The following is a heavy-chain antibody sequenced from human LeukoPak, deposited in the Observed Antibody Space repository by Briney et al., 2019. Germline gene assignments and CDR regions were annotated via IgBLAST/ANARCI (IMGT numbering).Heavy chain of an antibody. CDR3: ARHTRDDYYGWGSYYNDY. CDR2: IYPGDSDT. D-gene: IGHD3-10*01. V-gene: IGHV5-51*01. Sequence: PGESLKISCKGSGYNFTSYWIGWVRQKPGEGLEWMGIIYPGDSDTRYSPSLQGQVTISADKSISTAYLQWSSLKASDTAMYYCARHTRDDYYGWGSYYNDYWGQGTLVTVSS. J-gene: IGHJ4*02. CDR1: GYNFTSYW.